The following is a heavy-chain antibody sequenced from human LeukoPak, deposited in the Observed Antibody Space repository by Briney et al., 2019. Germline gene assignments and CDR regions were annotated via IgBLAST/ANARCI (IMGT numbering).Heavy chain of an antibody. V-gene: IGHV3-30*18. D-gene: IGHD2-15*01. CDR1: GFTFSSYG. CDR3: AKPPRYRHCSGGSCYFFDY. Sequence: GGSLRLSCAASGFTFSSYGMHWVCQAPGKGLERVAVLSYDGSNKYYADSVKGRFTISRDNSKSTLYLQMNSLRAEDTAVYYCAKPPRYRHCSGGSCYFFDYWGQGTLVTVSS. J-gene: IGHJ4*02. CDR2: LSYDGSNK.